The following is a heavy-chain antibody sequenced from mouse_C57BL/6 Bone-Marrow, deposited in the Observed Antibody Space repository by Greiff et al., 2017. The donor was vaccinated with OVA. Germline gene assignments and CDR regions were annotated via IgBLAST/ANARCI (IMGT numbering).Heavy chain of an antibody. CDR2: ILPGSGST. J-gene: IGHJ3*01. D-gene: IGHD2-3*01. Sequence: VQLQQSGAELMKPGASVKLSCKATGYTFTGYWIEWVKQRPGHGLEWIGEILPGSGSTNYNEKFKGKATFTADTSSNTSYMQLSSLTTEASAIYYCTYDAYRGWFAYWGQGTLVTVSA. CDR3: TYDAYRGWFAY. V-gene: IGHV1-9*01. CDR1: GYTFTGYW.